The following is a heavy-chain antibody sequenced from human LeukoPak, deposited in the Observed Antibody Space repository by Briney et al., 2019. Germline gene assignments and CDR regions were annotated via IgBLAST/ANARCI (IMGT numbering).Heavy chain of an antibody. CDR3: ARTYYYGSGSSYFDP. J-gene: IGHJ5*02. D-gene: IGHD3-10*01. V-gene: IGHV3-74*01. CDR2: IKTDGSIT. Sequence: GGSLRLSCAASGFSFSVYWMHWVRQAPGKGPVWVSRIKTDGSITDYADSVKGRFTISRDNAKNSLYLQMNSLRAEDTAIYYCARTYYYGSGSSYFDPWGQGTLVTVSS. CDR1: GFSFSVYW.